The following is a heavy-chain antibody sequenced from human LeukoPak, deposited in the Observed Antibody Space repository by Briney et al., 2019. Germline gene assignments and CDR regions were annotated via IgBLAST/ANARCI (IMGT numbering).Heavy chain of an antibody. V-gene: IGHV3-21*01. Sequence: PGGSLRLSCAASGFTFSSYAMSWVRQAPGKGLEWVSSISSSSSYIYYADSVKGRFTISRDNAKNSLYLQMNSLRAEDTAVYYCASLYDSSLGDNWFDPWGQGTLVTVSS. CDR2: ISSSSSYI. J-gene: IGHJ5*02. CDR3: ASLYDSSLGDNWFDP. D-gene: IGHD3-22*01. CDR1: GFTFSSYA.